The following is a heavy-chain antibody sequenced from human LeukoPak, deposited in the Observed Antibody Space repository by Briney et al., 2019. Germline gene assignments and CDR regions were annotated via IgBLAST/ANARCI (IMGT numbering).Heavy chain of an antibody. D-gene: IGHD6-25*01. CDR2: VSSTGTA. CDR3: VREAYGSGFFYFDY. CDR1: GGSISSYY. J-gene: IGHJ4*02. Sequence: SETLSLTCAVSGGSISSYYWSWIRQPPGRGQEWIGDVSSTGTANYNSSLKSRVTISLDTSKNQFSLRLSSVTAADTAVYYCVREAYGSGFFYFDYWGQGTLVTVSS. V-gene: IGHV4-59*01.